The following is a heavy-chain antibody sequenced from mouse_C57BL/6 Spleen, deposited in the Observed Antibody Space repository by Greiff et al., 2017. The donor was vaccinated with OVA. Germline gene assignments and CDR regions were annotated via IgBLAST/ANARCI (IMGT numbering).Heavy chain of an antibody. CDR3: AREDYDFFAY. CDR1: GFTFSDYG. D-gene: IGHD2-4*01. Sequence: VQLKESGGGLVKPGGSLKLSCAASGFTFSDYGMHWVRQAPEKGLEWVAYISSGSSTIYYADTVKGRFTISRDNAKNTLFLQMTSLRSEDTAMYYCAREDYDFFAYWGQGTLVTVSA. CDR2: ISSGSSTI. V-gene: IGHV5-17*01. J-gene: IGHJ3*01.